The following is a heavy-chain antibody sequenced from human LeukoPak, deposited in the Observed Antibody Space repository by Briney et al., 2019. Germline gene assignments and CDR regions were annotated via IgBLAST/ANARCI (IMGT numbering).Heavy chain of an antibody. J-gene: IGHJ4*02. CDR3: AKDPGRYYYDSSAFDY. CDR2: ISSSGSTI. Sequence: GGSLRLSCAASGFTFSSYEMNWVRQAPGKGLEWVSYISSSGSTIYYADSVKGRFTISRDNSKNTLYLQMNSLRAEDTAVYYCAKDPGRYYYDSSAFDYWGQGTLVTVSS. V-gene: IGHV3-48*03. CDR1: GFTFSSYE. D-gene: IGHD3-22*01.